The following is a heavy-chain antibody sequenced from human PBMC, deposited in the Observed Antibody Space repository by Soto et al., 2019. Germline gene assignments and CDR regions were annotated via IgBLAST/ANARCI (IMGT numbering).Heavy chain of an antibody. CDR1: GFSVSRNY. J-gene: IGHJ4*02. CDR3: ARVPGRL. CDR2: VYGGSAT. D-gene: IGHD3-10*01. V-gene: IGHV3-53*02. Sequence: QLVETGGGLIQPGTSLTLSCAASGFSVSRNYMTWVRQAPGKGLEWVSFVYGGSATFYADSVKGRFILSRDDSQNTMYLQMNNLRAEDTAVYYCARVPGRLWGRGTLVTVAS.